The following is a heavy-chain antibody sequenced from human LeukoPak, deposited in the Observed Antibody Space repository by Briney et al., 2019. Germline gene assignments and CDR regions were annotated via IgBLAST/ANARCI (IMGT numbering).Heavy chain of an antibody. CDR3: ARAHDILTGSYYYYMDV. J-gene: IGHJ6*03. CDR2: IYHSGST. Sequence: PSETLSLTCTVSGYSISSGYYWGWIRQPPGKGLEWIGSIYHSGSTYYNPSLKSRVTISVDTSKNQFSLKLSSVTAADTAVYYCARAHDILTGSYYYYMDVWGKGTTVTVSS. D-gene: IGHD3-9*01. CDR1: GYSISSGYY. V-gene: IGHV4-38-2*02.